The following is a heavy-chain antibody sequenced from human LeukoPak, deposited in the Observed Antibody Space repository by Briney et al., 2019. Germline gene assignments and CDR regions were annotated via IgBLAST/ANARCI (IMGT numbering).Heavy chain of an antibody. D-gene: IGHD1-26*01. CDR1: GFTFSSYG. CDR2: IKQDGSEK. V-gene: IGHV3-7*01. CDR3: AKAHTDIVEWELLTIDY. Sequence: PGGSLRLSCAASGFTFSSYGMHWVRQAPGKGLEWVANIKQDGSEKYYVDSVKGRFTISRDNSKNTLYLQMNSLRAEDTAVYYCAKAHTDIVEWELLTIDYWGQGTLVTVSS. J-gene: IGHJ4*02.